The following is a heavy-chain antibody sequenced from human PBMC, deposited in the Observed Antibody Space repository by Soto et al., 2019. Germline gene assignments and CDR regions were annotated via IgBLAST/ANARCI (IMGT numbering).Heavy chain of an antibody. V-gene: IGHV4-59*08. J-gene: IGHJ4*02. Sequence: PSETPYITCTVSGGSISSYYRTLIRQHPGKGLEWIGYIYYSASTNYSPSLKSRVTISVDTSKNQFSLNLSSVTAADTAVYYCARHLPYCGGDCYSLDYWGQGTLVTVS. CDR3: ARHLPYCGGDCYSLDY. CDR2: IYYSAST. CDR1: GGSISSYY. D-gene: IGHD2-21*02.